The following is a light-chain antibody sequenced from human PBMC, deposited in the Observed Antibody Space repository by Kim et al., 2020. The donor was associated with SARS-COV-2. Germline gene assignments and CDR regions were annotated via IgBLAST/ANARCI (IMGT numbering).Light chain of an antibody. Sequence: SPGERATLSCRASQSVSSYLAWYQQKLGQAPRLLIYDASNRATGIPARFSGSGSGTDFTLTIASLEPEDFAVYYCQQRANWPPLTFGGGTKVEIK. CDR3: QQRANWPPLT. CDR2: DAS. J-gene: IGKJ4*01. V-gene: IGKV3-11*01. CDR1: QSVSSY.